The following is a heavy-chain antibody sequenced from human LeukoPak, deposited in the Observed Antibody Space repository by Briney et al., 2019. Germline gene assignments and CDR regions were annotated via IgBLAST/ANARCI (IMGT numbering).Heavy chain of an antibody. CDR2: IGITSSTT. Sequence: GGSLRLSCAGSGFTFNSHRMNWVRQAPGKGLEWVSYIGITSSTTYYADSVKGRFTISRDNAKNSLYLQMNSLQTEDTAVYYCAREYNSLSRRPFDIWGQGTMVTVSS. J-gene: IGHJ3*02. V-gene: IGHV3-48*01. D-gene: IGHD2/OR15-2a*01. CDR1: GFTFNSHR. CDR3: AREYNSLSRRPFDI.